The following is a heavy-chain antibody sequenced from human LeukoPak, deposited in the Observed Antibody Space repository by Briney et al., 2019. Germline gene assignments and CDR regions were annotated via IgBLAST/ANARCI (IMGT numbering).Heavy chain of an antibody. CDR2: IYSGGST. Sequence: GGSLRLSCEASGFAFDTYAMSWVRQAPGKGLEWVSVIYSGGSTYYADSVKGRFTISRDNSKNTLYLQMNSLRAEDTAVYYCAKDLDFNYYGSGVGDGYFDYWGQGTLVTVSS. CDR1: GFAFDTYA. V-gene: IGHV3-23*03. CDR3: AKDLDFNYYGSGVGDGYFDY. J-gene: IGHJ4*02. D-gene: IGHD3-10*01.